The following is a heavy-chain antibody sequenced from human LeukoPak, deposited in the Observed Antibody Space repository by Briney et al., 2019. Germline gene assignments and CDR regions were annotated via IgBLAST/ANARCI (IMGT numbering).Heavy chain of an antibody. J-gene: IGHJ5*02. Sequence: GGSLRLSCAASGFTFNSYGMSWVRQAPGRGLEWVSTINGAGDDTDYADSVKGRFTISRDNPKNTLYLQMNSLTAEDTAVYYCAKGYFGSGKFFAPWGQGTLVTVSS. D-gene: IGHD3-10*01. CDR3: AKGYFGSGKFFAP. V-gene: IGHV3-23*01. CDR1: GFTFNSYG. CDR2: INGAGDDT.